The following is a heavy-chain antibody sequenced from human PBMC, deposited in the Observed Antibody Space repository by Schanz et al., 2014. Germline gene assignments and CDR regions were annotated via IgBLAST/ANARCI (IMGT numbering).Heavy chain of an antibody. J-gene: IGHJ4*02. D-gene: IGHD3-10*01. Sequence: QVQLVQSGGEVKKPGASVKVSCKASGYTFRHYGISWLRQAPGQGLEWMGWINPNSGGTYYAQKFHGRVTMTRDTSISTADMELSRLRSDDTAVYYCARGLNSLWSSTDYWGQGTLVTVSS. CDR1: GYTFRHYG. CDR2: INPNSGGT. V-gene: IGHV1-2*02. CDR3: ARGLNSLWSSTDY.